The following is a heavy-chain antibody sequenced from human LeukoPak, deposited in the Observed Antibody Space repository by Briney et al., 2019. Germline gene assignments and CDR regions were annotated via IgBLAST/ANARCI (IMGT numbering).Heavy chain of an antibody. V-gene: IGHV3-23*01. D-gene: IGHD4-23*01. CDR1: GVTFSSYA. CDR3: AKDRKSRYGVNSEGFVY. CDR2: ISASGGRI. Sequence: GGSLRLSCAASGVTFSSYAMSWVRQAPGKGLEWVSIISASGGRIYYPASVKGRFTISSDHSQNTLHLQMTSLRAEDTAVYTCAKDRKSRYGVNSEGFVYWGQGTLVTVSS. J-gene: IGHJ4*02.